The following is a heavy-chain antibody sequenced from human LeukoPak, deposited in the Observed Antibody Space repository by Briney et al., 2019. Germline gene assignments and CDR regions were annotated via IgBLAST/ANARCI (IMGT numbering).Heavy chain of an antibody. CDR3: ARTVVTIFGGMDV. Sequence: GGSLRLSCAASGFTFSSYAMHWVRQAPGKGLEWVAVISYDGSNKYYADSVKGRLTISRDNSKNTLYLQMNSLRAEDTAVYYCARTVVTIFGGMDVWGQGTTVTVSS. V-gene: IGHV3-30-3*01. D-gene: IGHD3-3*01. CDR1: GFTFSSYA. J-gene: IGHJ6*02. CDR2: ISYDGSNK.